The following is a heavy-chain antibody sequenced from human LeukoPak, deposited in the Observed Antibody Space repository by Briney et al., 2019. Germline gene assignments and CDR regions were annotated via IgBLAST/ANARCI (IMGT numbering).Heavy chain of an antibody. CDR2: IYYSGST. D-gene: IGHD3-22*01. CDR1: GGSISSYY. CDR3: ARGRYYYDSSGYYWDPRFDY. V-gene: IGHV4-59*01. J-gene: IGHJ4*02. Sequence: PSETLSLTCTVSGGSISSYYWSWIRQPPGKGLEWIGSIYYSGSTYYNPSLKSRVTISVDTSKNQFSLKLSSVTAADTAVYYCARGRYYYDSSGYYWDPRFDYWGQGTLVTVSS.